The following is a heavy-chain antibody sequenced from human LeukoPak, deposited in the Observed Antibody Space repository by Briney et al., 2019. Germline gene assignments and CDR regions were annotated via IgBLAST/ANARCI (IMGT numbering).Heavy chain of an antibody. D-gene: IGHD3-10*01. V-gene: IGHV3-33*06. Sequence: GGSLRLSCAASEFTFSSYGMHWVRQAPGKGLEWVAAIWYDGSNKYYADSVKGRFTISRDNSKNTLYLQMNSLRAEDTALYYCAKRDGSGSSEKTFDYWGQGTLVTVSS. CDR3: AKRDGSGSSEKTFDY. CDR2: IWYDGSNK. CDR1: EFTFSSYG. J-gene: IGHJ4*02.